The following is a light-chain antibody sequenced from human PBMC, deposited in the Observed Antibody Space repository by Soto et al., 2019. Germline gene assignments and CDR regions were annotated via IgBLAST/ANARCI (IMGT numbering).Light chain of an antibody. CDR1: SSDVGGYNY. Sequence: QSALTQPASVSGSPGQSITITCTGTSSDVGGYNYVSWYQHHPGKAPKLIIYDVSNRPSGVSNRFSGSKSGNTASLTISGLQPEDEADDYCSSYTTSNTRQIVFGTGTKLTVL. CDR2: DVS. CDR3: SSYTTSNTRQIV. V-gene: IGLV2-14*03. J-gene: IGLJ1*01.